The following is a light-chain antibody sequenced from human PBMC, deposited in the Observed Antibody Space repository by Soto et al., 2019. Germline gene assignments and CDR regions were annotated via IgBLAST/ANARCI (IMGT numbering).Light chain of an antibody. J-gene: IGKJ5*01. V-gene: IGKV3-15*01. CDR1: QSVRNN. CDR3: QQYNNWPPIT. Sequence: EIMMTQSPATLSVSPGERATLSCSASQSVRNNLAWYQQKPGQAPRLLIYYASTRATGVPARFSGSGSGTEFTLTISSLQSEDSALYYCQQYNNWPPITFGQGTRLEIK. CDR2: YAS.